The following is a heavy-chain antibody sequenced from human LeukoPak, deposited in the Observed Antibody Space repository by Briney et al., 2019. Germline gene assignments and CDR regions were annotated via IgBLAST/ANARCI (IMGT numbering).Heavy chain of an antibody. J-gene: IGHJ4*02. V-gene: IGHV4-59*01. CDR1: GGSIISYY. CDR2: IYYSGST. Sequence: PSETLSPTCTVSGGSIISYYWSWIRQPPGKGLEWTGYIYYSGSTNYNPSLKSRVTISVDTSKNQFSLKLSSVTAADTAVYYCARDRMKDGYNRGIDYWGQGTLVTVSS. D-gene: IGHD5-24*01. CDR3: ARDRMKDGYNRGIDY.